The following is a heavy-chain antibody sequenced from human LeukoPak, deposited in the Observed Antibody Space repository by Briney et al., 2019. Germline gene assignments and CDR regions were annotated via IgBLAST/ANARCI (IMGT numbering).Heavy chain of an antibody. CDR3: ASLLGDKTIFDY. J-gene: IGHJ4*02. CDR1: GFIFSSRW. D-gene: IGHD1-26*01. Sequence: GGSLRLSCAASGFIFSSRWMSWVRQAPGKGLEWVANIMRDGSEEYYVDSVKGRFTISRDNAKNSPYLQMNSLRAEDTAVYYCASLLGDKTIFDYWGQGTLVTVSS. V-gene: IGHV3-7*01. CDR2: IMRDGSEE.